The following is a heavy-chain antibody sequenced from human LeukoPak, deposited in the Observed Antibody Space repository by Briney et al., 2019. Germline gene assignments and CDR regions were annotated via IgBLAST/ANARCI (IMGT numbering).Heavy chain of an antibody. CDR2: ISSSSSYI. CDR1: GFTFSSYS. J-gene: IGHJ6*02. CDR3: ARSLLVVITHYYYGMDV. D-gene: IGHD3-22*01. Sequence: GGSLRLSCAASGFTFSSYSMNWVRQAPGKGLEWVSSISSSSSYIYYADSVKGRFTISRDNAKNSLYLQMNSLRAEDTAVYYCARSLLVVITHYYYGMDVWGQGTTVTVSS. V-gene: IGHV3-21*01.